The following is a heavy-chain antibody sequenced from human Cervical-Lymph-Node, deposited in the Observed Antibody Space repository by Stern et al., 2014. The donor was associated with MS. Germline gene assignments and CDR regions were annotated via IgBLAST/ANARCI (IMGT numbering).Heavy chain of an antibody. J-gene: IGHJ4*02. D-gene: IGHD2-15*01. CDR2: IKQDGSEK. CDR3: ARPYCLGGSCHSPPDY. CDR1: GFTFSNYW. V-gene: IGHV3-7*01. Sequence: EVHLVESGGGLVQPGGSLRLSCAASGFTFSNYWMTWVRQAPGKGLEWVANIKQDGSEKYYVDSVRGRFTISRDNAKNSLYLQMNSLKTEDTAVYYCARPYCLGGSCHSPPDYWGQGTLVTVSS.